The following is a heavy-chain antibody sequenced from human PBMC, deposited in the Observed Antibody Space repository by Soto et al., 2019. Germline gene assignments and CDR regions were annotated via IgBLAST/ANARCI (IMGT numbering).Heavy chain of an antibody. CDR3: ARGIAAAGTFRYYYYYGMDV. D-gene: IGHD6-13*01. Sequence: SQTLSLTCAISGDSVSSNSAAWNWIRQSPSRGLEWLGRTYYRSKWYNDYAVSVKSRITINPDTSKNQFSLQLNSVTPEDTAVYYCARGIAAAGTFRYYYYYGMDVWGQGTTVTVSS. CDR1: GDSVSSNSAA. CDR2: TYYRSKWYN. J-gene: IGHJ6*02. V-gene: IGHV6-1*01.